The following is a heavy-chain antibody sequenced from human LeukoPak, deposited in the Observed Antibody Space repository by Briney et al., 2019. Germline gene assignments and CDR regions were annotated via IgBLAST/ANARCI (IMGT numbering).Heavy chain of an antibody. V-gene: IGHV4-59*08. CDR3: ARLGDYGGNPDY. CDR1: GGSISSYY. J-gene: IGHJ4*02. CDR2: IYYSGST. D-gene: IGHD4-23*01. Sequence: SETLSLTCTVSGGSISSYYWSWIRQPPGKGLEWIGYIYYSGSTNYNPSLKSRVTISVDTSKNQFSLKLSSVTAADTAVYYCARLGDYGGNPDYWGQGTPVTVSS.